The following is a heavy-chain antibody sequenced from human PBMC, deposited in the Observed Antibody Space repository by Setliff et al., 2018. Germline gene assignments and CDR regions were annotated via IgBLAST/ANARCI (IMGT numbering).Heavy chain of an antibody. CDR2: IYYVGTT. Sequence: PSETLSLTCAVSGGSISSSSYYWSWIRQFPGKGLEWIGYIYYVGTTYYNPSLKSRVMISVDTSKNQFSLKLTSVTAADTAVYYCARDGGRTIFGVVEGSDYWGQATLVTVSS. CDR3: ARDGGRTIFGVVEGSDY. CDR1: GGSISSSSYY. D-gene: IGHD3-3*01. J-gene: IGHJ4*02. V-gene: IGHV4-31*11.